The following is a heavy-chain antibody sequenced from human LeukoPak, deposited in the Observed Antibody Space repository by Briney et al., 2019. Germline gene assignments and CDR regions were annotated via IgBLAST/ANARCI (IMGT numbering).Heavy chain of an antibody. CDR2: IYHSGST. D-gene: IGHD3-10*01. V-gene: IGHV4-30-2*01. CDR3: ARARPRGVMGFDY. Sequence: SETLSLTCAVPGGSISSGGYSWSWIRQPPGKGLEWIGYIYHSGSTYYNPSLKSRVTISVDRSKNQFSLKLSSVTAADTAVYYCARARPRGVMGFDYWGQGTPVTVSS. CDR1: GGSISSGGYS. J-gene: IGHJ4*02.